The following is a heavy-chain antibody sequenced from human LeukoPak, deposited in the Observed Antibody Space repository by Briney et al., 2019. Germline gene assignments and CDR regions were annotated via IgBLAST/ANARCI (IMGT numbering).Heavy chain of an antibody. Sequence: ASVKVSCKASGYTFTSYGISCVRQAPGQGLEWMGGISAYNGNTNYAQKLQGRVTMTTDTSTSTAYMELRSLRSDDTAVYYCARGPHPHSSSWYFYGYWGQGTLVTVSS. CDR1: GYTFTSYG. J-gene: IGHJ4*02. V-gene: IGHV1-18*01. D-gene: IGHD6-13*01. CDR3: ARGPHPHSSSWYFYGY. CDR2: ISAYNGNT.